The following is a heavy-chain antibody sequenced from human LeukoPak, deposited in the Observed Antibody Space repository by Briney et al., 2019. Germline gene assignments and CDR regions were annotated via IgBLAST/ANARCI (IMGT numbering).Heavy chain of an antibody. CDR3: ARQISRYCSGGSCYSGWEFYFDS. Sequence: GGSLRLSCAASGFTFSSYEMNWVRQAPGKGLEWVSYISSSGRGIHYADSVKGRFTISRDNAKNSLYLQMNSLRAEDTAVYHCARQISRYCSGGSCYSGWEFYFDSWGQGTPVTVSS. CDR2: ISSSGRGI. J-gene: IGHJ4*02. V-gene: IGHV3-48*03. D-gene: IGHD2-15*01. CDR1: GFTFSSYE.